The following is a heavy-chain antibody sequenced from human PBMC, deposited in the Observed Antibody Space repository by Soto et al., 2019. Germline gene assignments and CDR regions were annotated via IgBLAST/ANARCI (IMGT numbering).Heavy chain of an antibody. CDR3: AKDGPLRQRRDIVVVPAATFDY. V-gene: IGHV3-30*18. CDR1: GFTFSSYG. J-gene: IGHJ4*02. D-gene: IGHD2-2*01. Sequence: QVQLVESGGGVVQPGRSLRLSCAASGFTFSSYGMHWVRQAPGKGLEWVAVISYDGSNKYYADSVKGRFTISRDNSKNTLYLQMNSLRAEDTAVYYCAKDGPLRQRRDIVVVPAATFDYWGQGTLVTVSS. CDR2: ISYDGSNK.